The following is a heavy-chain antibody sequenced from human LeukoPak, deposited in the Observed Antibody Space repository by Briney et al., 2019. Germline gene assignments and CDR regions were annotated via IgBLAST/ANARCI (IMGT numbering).Heavy chain of an antibody. CDR2: IWYDGSNI. CDR3: AKERTCSSGWYPLPRFDP. V-gene: IGHV3-30*02. Sequence: GGSLRLSCAASGFTFSSYGMYWVRQAPGKGLEWVAIIWYDGSNIYYADSVKGRFTISRDNSKNTLYLQMISLRAEDTAVYYCAKERTCSSGWYPLPRFDPWGQGTLVTVSS. J-gene: IGHJ5*02. CDR1: GFTFSSYG. D-gene: IGHD6-19*01.